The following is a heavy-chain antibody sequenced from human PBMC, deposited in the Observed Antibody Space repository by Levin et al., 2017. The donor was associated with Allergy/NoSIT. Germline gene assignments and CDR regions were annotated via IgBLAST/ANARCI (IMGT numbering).Heavy chain of an antibody. Sequence: AGGSLRLSCTVSGGSISSSSYYWGWIRQPPGKGLEWIGSIYYSGSTYYNPSLKSRVTISVDTSKNQFSLKLSSVTAADTAVYYCARDHTQEERQHPTASNWFDPWGQGTLVTVSS. CDR3: ARDHTQEERQHPTASNWFDP. CDR1: GGSISSSSYY. CDR2: IYYSGST. D-gene: IGHD2-2*02. V-gene: IGHV4-39*07. J-gene: IGHJ5*02.